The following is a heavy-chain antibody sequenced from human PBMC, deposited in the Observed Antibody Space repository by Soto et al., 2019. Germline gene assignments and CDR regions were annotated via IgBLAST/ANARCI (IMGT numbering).Heavy chain of an antibody. CDR2: IYHSGST. CDR1: GGSISSSNW. J-gene: IGHJ5*02. V-gene: IGHV4-4*02. D-gene: IGHD3-10*01. Sequence: SETLSLTCAVSGGSISSSNWWSWVRQPPGKGLEWIGEIYHSGSTNYNPSLKSRVTISVDTSKNQFSLKLSSVTAADTAVYYCARGRRGSGSYRFGWFDPWGQGTLVTVA. CDR3: ARGRRGSGSYRFGWFDP.